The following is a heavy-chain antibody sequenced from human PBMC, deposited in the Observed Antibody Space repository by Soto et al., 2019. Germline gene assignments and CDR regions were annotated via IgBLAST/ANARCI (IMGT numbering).Heavy chain of an antibody. J-gene: IGHJ3*01. D-gene: IGHD4-17*01. Sequence: EVQVVESGGGLVQPGGSLRLSCAASGISFSRYWTHWVRQAPGKGLEWVSRMSPDGSSTSYADSVKGRFSISRDDAKNTLSLQVNSLRADDTAVYYCAVHGDYDAFNFWGQGTVVTVSS. V-gene: IGHV3-74*01. CDR1: GISFSRYW. CDR3: AVHGDYDAFNF. CDR2: MSPDGSST.